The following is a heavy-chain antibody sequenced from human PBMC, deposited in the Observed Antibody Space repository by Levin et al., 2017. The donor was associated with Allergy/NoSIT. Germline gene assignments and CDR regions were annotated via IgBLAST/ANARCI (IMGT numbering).Heavy chain of an antibody. V-gene: IGHV5-51*01. J-gene: IGHJ6*02. CDR3: ARLETVRGYYYYYYGMDG. CDR1: GYSFTSYW. CDR2: IYPGDSDT. Sequence: ASVKVSCKGSGYSFTSYWIGWVRQLPGKGLEWMGIIYPGDSDTRYSPSFQGQVTISADKSISTAYLQWSSLKASDTAMYYCARLETVRGYYYYYYGMDGWGQGTTVTVSS. D-gene: IGHD3-10*01.